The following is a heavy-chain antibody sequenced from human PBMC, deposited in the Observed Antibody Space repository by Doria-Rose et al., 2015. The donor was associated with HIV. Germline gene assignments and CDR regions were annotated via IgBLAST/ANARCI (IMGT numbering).Heavy chain of an antibody. Sequence: QITLKESGPVLVKPTETLTLTCTVSGVSLSSPGMGVSWIRQPPGKALEWLANIFSDDESSYKTSPKSRLTISRGTSKSQVVLTMTDMDPVDTATYYCARIKSSRWYHKYYFDFWGQGTLVIVSA. D-gene: IGHD6-13*01. CDR1: GVSLSSPGMG. J-gene: IGHJ4*02. CDR3: ARIKSSRWYHKYYFDF. V-gene: IGHV2-26*01. CDR2: IFSDDES.